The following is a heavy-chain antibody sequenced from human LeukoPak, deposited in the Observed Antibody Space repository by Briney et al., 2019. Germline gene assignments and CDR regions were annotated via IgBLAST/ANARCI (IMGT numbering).Heavy chain of an antibody. Sequence: ASVKVSCKASGYTFTGYYMHWVRQAPGQGLEWMGWINPNSGGTNYAQKFQGRVTMTRDTSISTAYMELSRLRSDDTAVYYCARDPYSRSWYSGYYYGMDVWGQGTTVTVSS. CDR1: GYTFTGYY. D-gene: IGHD6-13*01. CDR2: INPNSGGT. CDR3: ARDPYSRSWYSGYYYGMDV. V-gene: IGHV1-2*02. J-gene: IGHJ6*02.